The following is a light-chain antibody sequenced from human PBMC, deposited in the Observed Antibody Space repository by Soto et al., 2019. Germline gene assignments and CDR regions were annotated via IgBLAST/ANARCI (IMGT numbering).Light chain of an antibody. CDR3: QQYYSNVPIT. CDR1: QSISTY. Sequence: AIRMTQPPSSLSAATGDRVTITCRASQSISTYLAWYQQKPGKAPKLLIYGASTLQSGVPSRFSGSGSGTDFTLAISCLQSEDFATYYCQQYYSNVPITFGQGTRLEIK. CDR2: GAS. J-gene: IGKJ5*01. V-gene: IGKV1-8*01.